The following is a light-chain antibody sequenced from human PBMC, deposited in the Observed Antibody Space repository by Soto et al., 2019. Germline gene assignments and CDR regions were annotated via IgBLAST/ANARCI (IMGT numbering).Light chain of an antibody. CDR3: QQRSSRPIT. CDR2: EAS. CDR1: QSVTSY. V-gene: IGKV3-11*01. Sequence: IGLTQSPAPLSLSPGQRATLSCRTSQSVTSYLAWYQQRPGPAPRLLINEASRRATGLPDRFSGSGSGDDFPITIRREQPDDFAVYCYQQRSSRPITFGQGTRPEI. J-gene: IGKJ5*01.